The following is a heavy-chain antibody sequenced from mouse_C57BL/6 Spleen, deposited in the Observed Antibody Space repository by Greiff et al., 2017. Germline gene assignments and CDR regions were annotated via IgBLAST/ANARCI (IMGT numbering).Heavy chain of an antibody. V-gene: IGHV1-26*01. Sequence: VQLQQSGPELVKPGASVKISCKASGYTFTDYYMNWVKQSHGKSLEWIGDINPNNGGTSYNQKFKGKATLTVDKSSSTAYMELRSLTSEDSAVYYCARFDYGSSYWYFGVWGTGTTVTVSS. CDR3: ARFDYGSSYWYFGV. CDR1: GYTFTDYY. D-gene: IGHD1-1*01. CDR2: INPNNGGT. J-gene: IGHJ1*03.